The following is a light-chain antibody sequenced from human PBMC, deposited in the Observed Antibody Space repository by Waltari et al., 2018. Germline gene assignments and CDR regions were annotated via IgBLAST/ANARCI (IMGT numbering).Light chain of an antibody. CDR2: DVS. CDR3: TSYTSRHSLV. V-gene: IGLV2-14*03. CDR1: SRDVGDYDW. Sequence: QSALTQPASVSGSPGTSLTISCTGTSRDVGDYDWVHGYQKHPGKAPKVVIFDVSYRPSGVSNRFSGSKSGNTASLTISGLQAEDEADYYCTSYTSRHSLVFGTGTKVTVL. J-gene: IGLJ1*01.